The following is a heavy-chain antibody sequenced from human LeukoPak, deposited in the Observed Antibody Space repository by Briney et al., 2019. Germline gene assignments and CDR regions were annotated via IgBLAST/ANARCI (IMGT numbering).Heavy chain of an antibody. J-gene: IGHJ4*02. CDR2: ISSSSSYI. CDR1: GFPLCRYS. Sequence: GGPLRLFCGASGFPLCRYSMMWVRQAPGRGLVWVSSISSSSSYIYYAKSVKGRFTISRDNAKNSLYLQMNSLRAEDTAVYYCARERLVLMDFDYWGQGTLVTVSS. V-gene: IGHV3-21*01. D-gene: IGHD2-8*01. CDR3: ARERLVLMDFDY.